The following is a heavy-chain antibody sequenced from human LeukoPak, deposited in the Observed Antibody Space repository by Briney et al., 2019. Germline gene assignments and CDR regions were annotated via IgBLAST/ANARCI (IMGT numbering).Heavy chain of an antibody. V-gene: IGHV3-53*01. CDR1: ELSVSNSY. CDR2: IYSGGST. D-gene: IGHD2-21*02. CDR3: ARGGGAYCGSDCFRAFDI. J-gene: IGHJ3*02. Sequence: PGGSLRLSCAASELSVSNSYMSWVRQAPGKGLQWVSVIYSGGSTYYADSLKGRFTISRDTSKNTLYLQMNSLRAEDTAVYYCARGGGAYCGSDCFRAFDIWGPGTMVTVCS.